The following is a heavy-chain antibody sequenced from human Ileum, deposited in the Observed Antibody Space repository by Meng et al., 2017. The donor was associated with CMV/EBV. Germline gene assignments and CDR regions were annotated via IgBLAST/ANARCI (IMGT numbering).Heavy chain of an antibody. D-gene: IGHD2-2*01. J-gene: IGHJ4*02. V-gene: IGHV4-4*07. CDR3: ARGSSSWAFDY. CDR1: GGSISGYY. CDR2: VYSSGST. Sequence: QVQLQESGPALVKPSETLSLTCTVSGGSISGYYWSWIRQPATKGLEWIGRVYSSGSTDYNPSLQSRVTMSVDTSKNQFSLKLSSVTAADTAVYYCARGSSSWAFDYWGQGTLVTVSS.